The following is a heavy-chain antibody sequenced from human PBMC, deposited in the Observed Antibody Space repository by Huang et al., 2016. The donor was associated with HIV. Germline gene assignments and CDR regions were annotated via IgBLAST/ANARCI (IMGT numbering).Heavy chain of an antibody. V-gene: IGHV4-34*01. D-gene: IGHD1-1*01. J-gene: IGHJ3*02. CDR1: GGSFSGYY. CDR2: INHSGST. Sequence: QVQLQQWGAGLLKPSETLSLTCAVYGGSFSGYYWSWIRQSPGKGLEWIGEINHSGSTNYNPSLKSRRTISVDTAKNQCSLKRSSVTAADTAVYYCARERMMSWLDDHDAFDIWGQGTMVTVSS. CDR3: ARERMMSWLDDHDAFDI.